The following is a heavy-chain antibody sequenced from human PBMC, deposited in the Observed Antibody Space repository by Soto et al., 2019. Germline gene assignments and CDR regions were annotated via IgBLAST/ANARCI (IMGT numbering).Heavy chain of an antibody. D-gene: IGHD6-19*01. J-gene: IGHJ4*02. CDR1: VFTFSDDW. Sequence: GWSLRLSCAASVFTFSDDWLHWFREAPGEGLVWVSRINTDGSTTSYADSVKGRFTISRDNVKNTLFLQMNSLRAEDTAIYYCVPVAVGGDYAYDYWGQGTLVTVSS. V-gene: IGHV3-74*01. CDR3: VPVAVGGDYAYDY. CDR2: INTDGSTT.